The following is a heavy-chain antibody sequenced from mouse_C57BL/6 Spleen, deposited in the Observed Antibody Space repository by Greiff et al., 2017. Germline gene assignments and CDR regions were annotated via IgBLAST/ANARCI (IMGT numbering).Heavy chain of an antibody. Sequence: QVQLQESGAELVKPGASVKISCKASGYAFSSYWMHWVKQRPGQGLEWIGQIYPGDGDTNYNGKFKGKATLTADKSSSTAYMQLSSLTSEDSAVYFCAIYYTQYYAMDYWGQGTSVTVSS. D-gene: IGHD1-1*01. J-gene: IGHJ4*01. CDR1: GYAFSSYW. V-gene: IGHV1-80*01. CDR3: AIYYTQYYAMDY. CDR2: IYPGDGDT.